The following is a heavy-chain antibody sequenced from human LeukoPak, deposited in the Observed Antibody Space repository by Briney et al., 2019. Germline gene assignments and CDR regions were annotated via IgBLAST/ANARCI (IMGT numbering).Heavy chain of an antibody. CDR2: IYYSGST. Sequence: SETLSLTCTVSGGSISSSSYYWGWLRQPQGKGLEWIGSIYYSGSTYYNPSLKSRVTISVDTSKNQFSLKLSSVTAADTAVYYCARDGQHMVRGLNWFDPWGQGTLVTVSS. CDR3: ARDGQHMVRGLNWFDP. D-gene: IGHD3-10*01. J-gene: IGHJ5*02. V-gene: IGHV4-39*07. CDR1: GGSISSSSYY.